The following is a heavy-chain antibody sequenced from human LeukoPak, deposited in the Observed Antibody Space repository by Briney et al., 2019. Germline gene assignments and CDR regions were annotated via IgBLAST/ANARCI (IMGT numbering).Heavy chain of an antibody. V-gene: IGHV1-18*01. D-gene: IGHD4-4*01. CDR2: ISAYNGNT. CDR1: GYTFTSYG. Sequence: ASVKVSCKASGYTFTSYGISWVRQAPGQGLEWMGWISAYNGNTNYAQKLQGRVTVTTDTSTSTAYMELRSLRSDDTAVYYCARDPVTTKKNYYYYYGMDVWGQGTTVTVSS. CDR3: ARDPVTTKKNYYYYYGMDV. J-gene: IGHJ6*02.